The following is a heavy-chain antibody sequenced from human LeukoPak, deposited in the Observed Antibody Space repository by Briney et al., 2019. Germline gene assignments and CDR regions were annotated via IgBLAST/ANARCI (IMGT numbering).Heavy chain of an antibody. V-gene: IGHV3-49*04. J-gene: IGHJ4*02. D-gene: IGHD3-22*01. CDR2: IRSKAYGGTT. Sequence: PGGSLRLSCTASGFTFGDYAMSWVRQAPGKGLEWVGFIRSKAYGGTTEYAASVKGRFTISRDDSKSIAYLQMNSLKTKDTAVYYCTRDGYDSSGSLFDYWGQGTLVTVSS. CDR1: GFTFGDYA. CDR3: TRDGYDSSGSLFDY.